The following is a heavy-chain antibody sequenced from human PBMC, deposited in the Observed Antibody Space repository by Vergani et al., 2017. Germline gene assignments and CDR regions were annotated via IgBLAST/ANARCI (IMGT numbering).Heavy chain of an antibody. CDR3: ARHGLRQQLRKNWFDP. Sequence: VQLVQSGAEVKKPGESLRISCKGSGYRFSSYYIGWVRQMPGQGLEWIGVIYPGDSDTRYSPSFQGQVTISADKSTSTAYLQWGSLKASDTAMYYCARHGLRQQLRKNWFDPWGQGTLVTVSS. V-gene: IGHV5-51*01. CDR2: IYPGDSDT. CDR1: GYRFSSYY. D-gene: IGHD6-13*01. J-gene: IGHJ5*02.